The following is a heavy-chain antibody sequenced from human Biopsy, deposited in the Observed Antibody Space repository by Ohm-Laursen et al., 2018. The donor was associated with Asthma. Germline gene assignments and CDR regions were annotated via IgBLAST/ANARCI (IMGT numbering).Heavy chain of an antibody. Sequence: VTLSLTCAVSGGSINNFYWSWIRQPPGKGLASIGHVYYSGSTNYNPSLKSRVTISIDASKNQFSLKLTSVTAADTAVYYCARGVDRVTGLLDHFDSWGQGTLVTVSS. J-gene: IGHJ4*02. D-gene: IGHD2-21*02. CDR3: ARGVDRVTGLLDHFDS. CDR1: GGSINNFY. V-gene: IGHV4-59*01. CDR2: VYYSGST.